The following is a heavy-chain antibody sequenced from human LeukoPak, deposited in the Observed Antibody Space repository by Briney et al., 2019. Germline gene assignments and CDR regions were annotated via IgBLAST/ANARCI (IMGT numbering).Heavy chain of an antibody. CDR2: ISSSSSYI. Sequence: PGGSLRLSCAASGFTFSSYSMNWVRQAPGKGLEWVSSISSSSSYIYYADSVRGRFTISRDNAKNSLYLQMNSLRAEDTAVYYCARDRLQAFDIWGQGTMVTVSS. D-gene: IGHD2-15*01. CDR3: ARDRLQAFDI. V-gene: IGHV3-21*01. CDR1: GFTFSSYS. J-gene: IGHJ3*02.